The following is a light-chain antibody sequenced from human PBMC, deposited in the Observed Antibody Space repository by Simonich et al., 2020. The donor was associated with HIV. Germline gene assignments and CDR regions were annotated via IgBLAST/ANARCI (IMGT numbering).Light chain of an antibody. CDR1: SSDVWSYYL. CDR2: EVS. CDR3: CSYAGSTTLV. V-gene: IGLV2-23*02. Sequence: QSALTQPASVSGSPGQSITISCPGTSSDVWSYYLVSWYQQHPGKAPKLMIFEVSKRPSGVSNRFSGSKSGNTASLTISGLQAEDEADYYCCSYAGSTTLVFGGGTKLTVL. J-gene: IGLJ3*02.